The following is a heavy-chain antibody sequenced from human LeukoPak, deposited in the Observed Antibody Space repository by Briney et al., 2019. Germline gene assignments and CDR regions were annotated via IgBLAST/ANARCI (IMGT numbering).Heavy chain of an antibody. J-gene: IGHJ4*02. CDR3: ASDHAPTGGGLDY. CDR1: GLTPCGNH. V-gene: IGHV3-53*01. Sequence: GGSLRLSSAASGLTPCGNHIARVRQAPGKGLEWVSVIYTGGITYYADSVQGRFIISRDTSRNTLYLQMNSLRVEDTGLYYCASDHAPTGGGLDYWGQGTHVTVSS. CDR2: IYTGGIT. D-gene: IGHD7-27*01.